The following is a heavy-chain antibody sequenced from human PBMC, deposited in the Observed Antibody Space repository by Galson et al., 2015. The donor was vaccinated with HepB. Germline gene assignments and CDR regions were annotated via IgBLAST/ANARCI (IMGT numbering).Heavy chain of an antibody. J-gene: IGHJ4*02. CDR1: GDSMSNTNYF. CDR3: ARTKGGITWFGQLLVFDY. V-gene: IGHV4-39*01. CDR2: IYYNGFT. D-gene: IGHD3-10*01. Sequence: SETLSLTCTVSGDSMSNTNYFWAWVRQPPGKGLEWIGSIYYNGFTYYTPSLKSRVTISVDTSKNQFSLKLSAVTAADTAVYYCARTKGGITWFGQLLVFDYWGQGTLATVSS.